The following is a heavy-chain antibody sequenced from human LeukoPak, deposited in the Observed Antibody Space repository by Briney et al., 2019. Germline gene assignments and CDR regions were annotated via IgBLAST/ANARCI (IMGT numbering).Heavy chain of an antibody. CDR2: INHSGST. CDR1: GGSFSGYY. J-gene: IGHJ3*02. Sequence: SETLSLTCAVYGGSFSGYYWSWIRQPPGKGLEWIGEINHSGSTNYNPSLKSRVTISVDTSKNQFSLKLSSVTAADTAVYYCARVVTYDISSGYPVPDAFDIWGQGTMVTVSS. CDR3: ARVVTYDISSGYPVPDAFDI. D-gene: IGHD3-9*01. V-gene: IGHV4-34*01.